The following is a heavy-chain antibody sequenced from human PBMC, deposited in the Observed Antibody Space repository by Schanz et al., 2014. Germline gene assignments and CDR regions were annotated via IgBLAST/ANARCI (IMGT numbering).Heavy chain of an antibody. V-gene: IGHV3-23*04. J-gene: IGHJ4*02. CDR3: AREAVGDLHTDY. Sequence: AQLVESGGGVVQPGRSLRLSCAASGFAFRSYAMHWVRQAPGKGLEWVSALTGSGTTTYYADSVKGRFTISRDNSKNILTMQMSSLRAEDTGLYYCAREAVGDLHTDYWGQGTLVTVSS. CDR1: GFAFRSYA. D-gene: IGHD3-10*01. CDR2: LTGSGTTT.